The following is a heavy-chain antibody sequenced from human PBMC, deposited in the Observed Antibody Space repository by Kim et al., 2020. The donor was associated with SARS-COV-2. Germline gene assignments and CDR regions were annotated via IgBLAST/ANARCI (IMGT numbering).Heavy chain of an antibody. CDR3: ANFEGSSSWPRFDY. CDR1: GGTFSSYA. V-gene: IGHV1-69*13. D-gene: IGHD6-13*01. CDR2: IIPIFGTA. J-gene: IGHJ4*02. Sequence: SVKVSCKASGGTFSSYAISWVRQAPGQGLEWMGGIIPIFGTANYAQKFQGRVTITADESTSTAYMELSSLRSEDTAVYYCANFEGSSSWPRFDYWGQGTLVSVSS.